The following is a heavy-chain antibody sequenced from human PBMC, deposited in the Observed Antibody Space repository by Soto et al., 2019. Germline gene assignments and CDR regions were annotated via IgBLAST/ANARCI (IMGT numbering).Heavy chain of an antibody. CDR2: IYYSGTT. D-gene: IGHD1-26*01. CDR3: ARLVPTTIHDS. CDR1: GGSISSADYY. J-gene: IGHJ4*02. Sequence: SETLSLTCTVSGGSISSADYYWSWIRQPPGKGLEWIGYIYYSGTTYYNPSLKSRVSISDDTSKNQFSLQLSSVTAADTAVYFCARLVPTTIHDSWGQGVLVTV. V-gene: IGHV4-30-4*01.